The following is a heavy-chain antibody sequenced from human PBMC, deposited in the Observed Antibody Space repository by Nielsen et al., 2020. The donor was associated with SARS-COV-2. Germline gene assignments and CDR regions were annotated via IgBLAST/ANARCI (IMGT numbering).Heavy chain of an antibody. J-gene: IGHJ6*03. D-gene: IGHD3-16*01. CDR1: GFTFSSYA. CDR3: AKGRGIVGRGNYYMDV. Sequence: GESLKISCAASGFTFSSYAMSWVRQAPGKGLEWVSAISGSGGSTYYADSVKGRFTISRDKSKNTLYLQMNSLRAEDTAVYYCAKGRGIVGRGNYYMDVWDKGTTVTVSS. V-gene: IGHV3-23*01. CDR2: ISGSGGST.